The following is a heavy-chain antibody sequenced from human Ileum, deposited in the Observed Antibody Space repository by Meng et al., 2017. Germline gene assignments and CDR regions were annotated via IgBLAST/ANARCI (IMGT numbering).Heavy chain of an antibody. CDR1: GYIFTTYA. CDR3: ARVTGGDYGIEFAY. J-gene: IGHJ4*02. CDR2: INTNTGNP. D-gene: IGHD4-17*01. Sequence: QVQLGQSGSELKKPGASVKVSCKASGYIFTTYAINWVRQAPGQGLEWMGWINTNTGNPTYAQGFTGRFVFSLDTSVNTAYLQISRLKAEDTAVYYCARVTGGDYGIEFAYWGQGTLVTVSS. V-gene: IGHV7-4-1*02.